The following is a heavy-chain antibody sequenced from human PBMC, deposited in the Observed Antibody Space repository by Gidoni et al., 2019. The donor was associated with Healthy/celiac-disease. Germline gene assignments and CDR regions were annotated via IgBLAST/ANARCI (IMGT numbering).Heavy chain of an antibody. CDR2: KWYDGSNK. D-gene: IGHD3-10*01. V-gene: IGHV3-33*01. CDR3: ARGVLYYYGSGSHLSGDY. J-gene: IGHJ4*02. CDR1: GFTFSRYG. Sequence: QVQLVESGGGVVQPGRSLRLSCAASGFTFSRYGGQWVRQAPGKGLAWVAVKWYDGSNKYYADSVKVRFTISRDNSKNTLYLQMNSLRAEDTAVYYCARGVLYYYGSGSHLSGDYWGQGTLVTVSS.